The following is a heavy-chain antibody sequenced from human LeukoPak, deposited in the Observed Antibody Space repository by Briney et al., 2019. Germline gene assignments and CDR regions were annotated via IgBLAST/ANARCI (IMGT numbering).Heavy chain of an antibody. Sequence: SETLSLTCTVSGGSVSSGDYYWSWIRQHPGKGLEWIGYIYTSGSTNYNPSLKSRVTISVDTSKNQFSLKLSSVTAADTAVYYCARGERNAFDIWGQGTMVTVSS. J-gene: IGHJ3*02. CDR2: IYTSGST. CDR1: GGSVSSGDYY. CDR3: ARGERNAFDI. V-gene: IGHV4-61*08.